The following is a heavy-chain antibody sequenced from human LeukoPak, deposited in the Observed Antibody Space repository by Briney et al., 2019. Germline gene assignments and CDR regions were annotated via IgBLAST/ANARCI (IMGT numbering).Heavy chain of an antibody. CDR2: IYSGGST. V-gene: IGHV3-53*05. Sequence: GGSPRLSCAASGFTVSSNYMSWVRQAPGKGLEWVSVIYSGGSTYYADSVKGRFTISRDNSKNTLYLQMNSLRAEDTAVYYCAREISRTGAFDIWGQGTMVTVSP. CDR1: GFTVSSNY. J-gene: IGHJ3*02. D-gene: IGHD3-3*02. CDR3: AREISRTGAFDI.